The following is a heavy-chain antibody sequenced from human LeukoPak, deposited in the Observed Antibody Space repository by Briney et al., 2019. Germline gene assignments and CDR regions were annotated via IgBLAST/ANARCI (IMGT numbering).Heavy chain of an antibody. J-gene: IGHJ5*02. CDR2: INIGGTNT. V-gene: IGHV3-11*01. CDR3: ATDGAGFDT. Sequence: GGSLRLSCAASGFTFNDYYMSWIRQPPGKGLEWLSYINIGGTNTHYADSVKGRFTISRDNAKKSLYLEINNLRAEDTAVYYCATDGAGFDTWGQGVLVTVSS. CDR1: GFTFNDYY.